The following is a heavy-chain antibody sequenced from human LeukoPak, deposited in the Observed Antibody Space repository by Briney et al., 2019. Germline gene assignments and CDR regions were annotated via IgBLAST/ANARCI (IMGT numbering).Heavy chain of an antibody. Sequence: GSLILSCVASGFSFSSYSMSWVRQAPGKGLEWVSYISGSSTITYDADSVKGRFTISRDNAQNSLYLQMNGLRDEDTAVYYCARVRDSSGYYFVNYFDKWGQGILVTVSS. D-gene: IGHD3-22*01. CDR1: GFSFSSYS. J-gene: IGHJ4*02. CDR2: ISGSSTIT. CDR3: ARVRDSSGYYFVNYFDK. V-gene: IGHV3-48*02.